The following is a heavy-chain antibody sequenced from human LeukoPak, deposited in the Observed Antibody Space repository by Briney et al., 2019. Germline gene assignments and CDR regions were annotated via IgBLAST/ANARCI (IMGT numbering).Heavy chain of an antibody. V-gene: IGHV3-66*01. CDR1: GFTVSSNY. CDR2: IYSGGST. Sequence: GGSLRLSCAASGFTVSSNYMSWVRQAPGKGLEWVSVIYSGGSTYYADSVKGRFTISRDSAKNSLYLQMNSLRAEDTAVYYCAREGRYYFDYWGQGTLVTVSS. CDR3: AREGRYYFDY. D-gene: IGHD1-14*01. J-gene: IGHJ4*02.